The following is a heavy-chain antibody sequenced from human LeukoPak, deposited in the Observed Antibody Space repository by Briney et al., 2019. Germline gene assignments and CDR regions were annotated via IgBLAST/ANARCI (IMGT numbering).Heavy chain of an antibody. Sequence: SVKVSCKASGGTFSSYAISWVRQAPGQGLEWMGGIIPIFGTANYAQKFQGRVTITADESTTTAYMELSSLRSKDTAVYYCARESTDYYDTSGYYYGPIYWGQGTLVTVSS. D-gene: IGHD3-22*01. CDR3: ARESTDYYDTSGYYYGPIY. CDR1: GGTFSSYA. V-gene: IGHV1-69*01. J-gene: IGHJ4*02. CDR2: IIPIFGTA.